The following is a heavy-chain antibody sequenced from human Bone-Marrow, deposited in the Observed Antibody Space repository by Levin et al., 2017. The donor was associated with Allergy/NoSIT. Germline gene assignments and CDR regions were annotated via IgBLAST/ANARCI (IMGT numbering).Heavy chain of an antibody. Sequence: SETLSLTCSVSGGSINDYYWSWIRQAPGKGLEWIGYIYQSGSTNSNPSLKSRAAISIDTSKNQVSLQLRSVTAADTAVYYCARDDGIATGGFEYWGQGTLVTVSS. CDR3: ARDDGIATGGFEY. J-gene: IGHJ4*02. V-gene: IGHV4-59*01. CDR2: IYQSGST. CDR1: GGSINDYY. D-gene: IGHD6-13*01.